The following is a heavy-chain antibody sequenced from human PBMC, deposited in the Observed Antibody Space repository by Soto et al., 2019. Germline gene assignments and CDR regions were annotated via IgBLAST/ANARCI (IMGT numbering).Heavy chain of an antibody. J-gene: IGHJ3*02. CDR2: IYPGDSDT. CDR1: GYSFTSYW. D-gene: IGHD2-15*01. Sequence: PGESLKISCKGSGYSFTSYWIGWVRQMPGKGLEWMGIIYPGDSDTRYSPSFQGQVTISADKSISTAYLQWSSLKASDTAMYYCATTRYCSGGSCYNAFDIWGQGTMVTVSS. CDR3: ATTRYCSGGSCYNAFDI. V-gene: IGHV5-51*01.